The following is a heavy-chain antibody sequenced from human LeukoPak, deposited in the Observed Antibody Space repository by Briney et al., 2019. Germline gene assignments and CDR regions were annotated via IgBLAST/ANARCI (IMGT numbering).Heavy chain of an antibody. CDR3: AKEFSATPRAAAQTGDAFDV. Sequence: GGSLRLSCAASGFTLSKHWMTWVRQAPGKGLECVAIIKQDGSEKYYVDSVKGRFTISRDNAKNTLDLQMNSLRPEDTAVYYCAKEFSATPRAAAQTGDAFDVWGQGTMVIVSS. CDR2: IKQDGSEK. CDR1: GFTLSKHW. J-gene: IGHJ3*01. V-gene: IGHV3-7*04. D-gene: IGHD7-27*01.